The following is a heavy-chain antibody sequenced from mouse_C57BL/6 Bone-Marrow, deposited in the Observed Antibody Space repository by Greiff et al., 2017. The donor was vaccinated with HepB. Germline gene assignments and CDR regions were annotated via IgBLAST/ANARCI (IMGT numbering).Heavy chain of an antibody. D-gene: IGHD2-1*01. CDR2: IYPGNGDT. J-gene: IGHJ3*01. Sequence: QVQLKESGAELVRPGASVKMSCKASGYTFTSYNMHWVKQTPRQGLEWIGAIYPGNGDTSYNQKFKGKATLTVDKSSSTAYMQLSSLTSEDSAVYFCARGRIYYGNSWFAYWGQGTLVTVSA. V-gene: IGHV1-12*01. CDR3: ARGRIYYGNSWFAY. CDR1: GYTFTSYN.